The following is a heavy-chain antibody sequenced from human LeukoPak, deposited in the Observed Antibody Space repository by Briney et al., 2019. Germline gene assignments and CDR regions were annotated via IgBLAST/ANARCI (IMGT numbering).Heavy chain of an antibody. J-gene: IGHJ4*02. V-gene: IGHV3-11*01. CDR2: ITTSGDFK. CDR1: GFTFSDYY. CDR3: ARDSGSTGWEQFDF. Sequence: PGGSLRLSCAASGFTFSDYYVSWIRQAPGKGLEWVSYITTSGDFKYYTDSVKGRFTISRDNAKNSLYLQMNNLRADDTAVYYCARDSGSTGWEQFDFWGQGTLVTVSS. D-gene: IGHD1/OR15-1a*01.